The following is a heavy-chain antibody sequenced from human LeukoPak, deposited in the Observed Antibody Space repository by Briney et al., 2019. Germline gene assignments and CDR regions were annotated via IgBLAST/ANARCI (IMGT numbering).Heavy chain of an antibody. CDR2: IYYSGST. Sequence: SETLSLTCTVSGGSISSSDYYWSWIRQPPGKGLEWIGYIYYSGSTYYNPSLKSRVTISVDTSKNQFSLKLSSVTASGTAVYYCARGVDIAGGYFDYWGQGTLVTVSS. D-gene: IGHD1-26*01. CDR1: GGSISSSDYY. J-gene: IGHJ4*02. CDR3: ARGVDIAGGYFDY. V-gene: IGHV4-30-4*08.